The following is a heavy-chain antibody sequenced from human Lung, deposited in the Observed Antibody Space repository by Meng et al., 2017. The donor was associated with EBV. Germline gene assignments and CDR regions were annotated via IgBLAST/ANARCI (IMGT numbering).Heavy chain of an antibody. CDR1: GFTFSDYY. D-gene: IGHD6-19*01. J-gene: IGHJ4*02. CDR3: ARSITMAAPFDF. Sequence: GGGLVKPGGSLRLSCAALGFTFSDYYMSWIRQAPGKGLEWVSYITSSGSSIYYSDSVKGRFTISRDNAKKSLYLQMSSLRAEDTAVYYCARSITMAAPFDFWGQGTLVTVSS. CDR2: ITSSGSSI. V-gene: IGHV3-11*01.